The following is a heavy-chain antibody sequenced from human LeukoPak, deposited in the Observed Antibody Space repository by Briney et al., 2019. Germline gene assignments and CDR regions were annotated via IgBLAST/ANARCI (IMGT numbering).Heavy chain of an antibody. Sequence: GGSLRLSCAASGFTFSNYGMHWVRQAPGKGLEWVAVICYDGSKEYYADSVKGRFTISRDNSKNTLYLQMNSLRAEDTAVYYCARSAVVPAAIRDYYYYGMDVWGQGTTVTVSS. CDR2: ICYDGSKE. V-gene: IGHV3-33*01. CDR3: ARSAVVPAAIRDYYYYGMDV. D-gene: IGHD2-2*02. CDR1: GFTFSNYG. J-gene: IGHJ6*02.